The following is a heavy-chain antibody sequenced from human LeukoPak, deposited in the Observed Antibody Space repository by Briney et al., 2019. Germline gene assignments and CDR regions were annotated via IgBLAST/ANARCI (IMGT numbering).Heavy chain of an antibody. CDR2: MNPNSGNT. V-gene: IGHV1-8*01. D-gene: IGHD1-1*01. CDR3: ARARTDLESGDLSYAFEI. J-gene: IGHJ3*02. Sequence: GASVKVSCNASGYTFISYDINWVRQAAGQGLEWMGWMNPNSGNTGYAEKFQGRVSMTRDNPMSTAYLELSGPRPDDTAVYYCARARTDLESGDLSYAFEIWGQGTMITVS. CDR1: GYTFISYD.